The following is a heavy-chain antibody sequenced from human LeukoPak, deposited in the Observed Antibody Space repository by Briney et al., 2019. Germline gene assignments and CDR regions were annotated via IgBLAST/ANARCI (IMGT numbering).Heavy chain of an antibody. D-gene: IGHD3-22*01. CDR1: GGSISSSSYY. Sequence: SETLSLTCTVSGGSISSSSYYWSWIRQPAGKGLEWIGRIYTSGGTNYNPSLKSRVTMSVDTSKNQFSLKLSSVTAADTAVYYCARDSLRYYYDSSGYNSNAFDIWGQGTMVTVSS. J-gene: IGHJ3*02. V-gene: IGHV4-61*02. CDR2: IYTSGGT. CDR3: ARDSLRYYYDSSGYNSNAFDI.